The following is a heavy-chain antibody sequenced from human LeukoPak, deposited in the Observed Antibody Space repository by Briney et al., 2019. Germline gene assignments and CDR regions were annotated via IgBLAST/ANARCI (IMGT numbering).Heavy chain of an antibody. D-gene: IGHD3/OR15-3a*01. J-gene: IGHJ3*02. V-gene: IGHV1-2*02. Sequence: ASVKVSCKASGYTFTGYFMHWVRQAPGQGLEWMGWINPNGGGTNYAQKFQGRVTMTRDTSISTAYMELSRLRSDDTAVYYCARDGPSPGAFDIWGQGTMVTVSS. CDR1: GYTFTGYF. CDR3: ARDGPSPGAFDI. CDR2: INPNGGGT.